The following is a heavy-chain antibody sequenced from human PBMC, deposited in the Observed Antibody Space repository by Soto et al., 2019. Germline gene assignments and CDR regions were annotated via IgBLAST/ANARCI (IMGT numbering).Heavy chain of an antibody. CDR2: IYRGTT. V-gene: IGHV3-66*01. CDR3: ARDADRRDYDSTGYSFDY. J-gene: IGHJ4*02. CDR1: GFTVSDNY. D-gene: IGHD3-22*01. Sequence: EVQLVESGGGLVQPGGSLRLSGAASGFTVSDNYMNWVRQAPGEGLEWVAVIYRGTTYYADSVKGRSTISRDNSKDTLYLQRSSLRPEDTAVYSCARDADRRDYDSTGYSFDYCGQGTLVAVSS.